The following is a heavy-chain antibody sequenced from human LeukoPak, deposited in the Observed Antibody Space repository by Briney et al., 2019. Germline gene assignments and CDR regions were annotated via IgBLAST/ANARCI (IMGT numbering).Heavy chain of an antibody. Sequence: GASVKVSCKTSGYTFTGSHIHWVRQAPGQGLEWVGRINPNSGATNYAQNFQGRVSMTSDTSIATAYMEINSLTSDDTAVYFCGRGPATGTYGLGYWGQGSLVIVS. CDR2: INPNSGAT. V-gene: IGHV1-2*06. CDR1: GYTFTGSH. D-gene: IGHD1-1*01. CDR3: GRGPATGTYGLGY. J-gene: IGHJ4*02.